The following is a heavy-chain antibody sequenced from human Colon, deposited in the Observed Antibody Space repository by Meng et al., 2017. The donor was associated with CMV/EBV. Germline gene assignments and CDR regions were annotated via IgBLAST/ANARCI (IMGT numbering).Heavy chain of an antibody. D-gene: IGHD1-26*01. CDR3: ARGVGESLGWEMGY. V-gene: IGHV3-74*01. J-gene: IGHJ4*02. Sequence: ESGEGLVQSGGSLRLCCAGSGITFSTYLMDWVRQGPGKGPVWLSRISGDGGMTSYADSVKGRFTISRDNAKNTLYLQMNSLRVEDTAVYYCARGVGESLGWEMGYWGQGTLVTVSS. CDR2: ISGDGGMT. CDR1: GITFSTYL.